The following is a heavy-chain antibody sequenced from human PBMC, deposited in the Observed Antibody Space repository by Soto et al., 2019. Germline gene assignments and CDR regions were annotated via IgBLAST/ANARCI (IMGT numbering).Heavy chain of an antibody. V-gene: IGHV1-18*01. Sequence: ASVKVSCKASGYTFTSYGIGWVRQAPGQGLEWMGWISAYNGNTNYAQKLQGRVTMTTDTSTSTAYMELRSLRSDDTAVYYCASIAAQYYFDYWGQGTLVTVSS. CDR2: ISAYNGNT. D-gene: IGHD6-6*01. CDR3: ASIAAQYYFDY. CDR1: GYTFTSYG. J-gene: IGHJ4*02.